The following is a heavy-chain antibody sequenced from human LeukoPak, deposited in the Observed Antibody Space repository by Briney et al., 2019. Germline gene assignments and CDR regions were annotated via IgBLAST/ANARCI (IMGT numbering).Heavy chain of an antibody. Sequence: SETLSLTCSVSGASINSHYWTWIRQPAGKGLEWIGRTYISGSTNYSPSLKSRVTMPVDTSKNQFSLNLISVTAADTAVYYCARALNPLTGTYYFDYWGQGTLVTVSS. D-gene: IGHD4/OR15-4a*01. V-gene: IGHV4-4*07. CDR2: TYISGST. J-gene: IGHJ4*02. CDR1: GASINSHY. CDR3: ARALNPLTGTYYFDY.